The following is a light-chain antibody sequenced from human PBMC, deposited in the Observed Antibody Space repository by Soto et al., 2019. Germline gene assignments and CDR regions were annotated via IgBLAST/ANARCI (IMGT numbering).Light chain of an antibody. J-gene: IGKJ2*01. CDR3: QQYDDLYT. Sequence: DIQMTQSPSSLSASVGDRVTISCQASQVITDDLNWYQQKPGKAPKLLIYDVSNLKTGVPSRFSGSGSGTDFTLTISSLQPEDIAKYYCQQYDDLYTFGQGTKVEI. V-gene: IGKV1-33*01. CDR1: QVITDD. CDR2: DVS.